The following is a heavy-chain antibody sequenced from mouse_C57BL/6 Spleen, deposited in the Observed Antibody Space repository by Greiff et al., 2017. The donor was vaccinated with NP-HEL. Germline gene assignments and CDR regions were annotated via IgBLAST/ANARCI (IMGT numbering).Heavy chain of an antibody. CDR2: IYWDDDK. D-gene: IGHD1-1*01. J-gene: IGHJ1*01. CDR1: GFSLSTSGMG. CDR3: ARLYYGSSYVGYFDV. V-gene: IGHV8-12*01. Sequence: QVTLKECGPGILQSSQTLSLTCSFSGFSLSTSGMGVSWIRQPSGKGLEWLAHIYWDDDKRYNPSLKSRLTISKDTSRNQVFLKITSVDTADTATYYCARLYYGSSYVGYFDVWGAGTTVTVSS.